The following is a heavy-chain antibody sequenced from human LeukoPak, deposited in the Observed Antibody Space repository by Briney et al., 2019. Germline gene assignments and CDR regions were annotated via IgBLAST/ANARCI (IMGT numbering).Heavy chain of an antibody. J-gene: IGHJ4*02. CDR2: INHSGST. V-gene: IGHV4-34*01. Sequence: PSETLSLTCAVYGGSFSGYYWRWIRQPPGKGLEWIGEINHSGSTNYNPSLKSRVTISVDTSKNQFSLKLSSVTAADTAVYYCARKVVFVGTAGFDYWGQGTLVTVSS. D-gene: IGHD2-15*01. CDR3: ARKVVFVGTAGFDY. CDR1: GGSFSGYY.